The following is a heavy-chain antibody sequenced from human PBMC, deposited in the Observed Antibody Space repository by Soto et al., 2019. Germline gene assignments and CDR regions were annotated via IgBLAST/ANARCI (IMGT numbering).Heavy chain of an antibody. CDR2: TYYRSKWYN. V-gene: IGHV6-1*01. CDR1: GDSVSSNSAA. Sequence: SQTLSLTCAISGDSVSSNSAAWNWIRQSPSRGLEWLGRTYYRSKWYNDYAVSVKSRITINPDTSKNQFSLQLNSVTPEDTAVYYCARASTPINHGSGSSDAFDIWAQGTMVTVSS. J-gene: IGHJ3*02. D-gene: IGHD3-10*01. CDR3: ARASTPINHGSGSSDAFDI.